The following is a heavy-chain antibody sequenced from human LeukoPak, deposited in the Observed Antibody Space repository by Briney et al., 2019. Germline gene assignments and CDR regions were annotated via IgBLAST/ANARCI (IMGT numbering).Heavy chain of an antibody. V-gene: IGHV3-21*01. CDR2: ISSSSSYI. D-gene: IGHD3-3*02. J-gene: IGHJ4*02. CDR1: GFTFSSYS. CDR3: ATGETLDPFDY. Sequence: GGSLRLSCAASGFTFSSYSMNWVRQAPGKGLEWVSSISSSSSYIYYADSVKGRFTTSRDSAKNSLYLQMNSLRAEDTAVYYCATGETLDPFDYWGQGTLVTVSS.